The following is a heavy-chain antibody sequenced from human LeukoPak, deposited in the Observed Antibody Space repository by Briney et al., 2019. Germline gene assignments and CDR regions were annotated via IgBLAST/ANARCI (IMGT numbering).Heavy chain of an antibody. D-gene: IGHD2-2*01. J-gene: IGHJ4*02. V-gene: IGHV1-2*02. CDR1: RYTFTGYY. CDR3: ARDVAWDVVVVISQEYYFDY. Sequence: ASVKVSCKASRYTFTGYYMHWVRQAPGQGLEWMGWINPNSGGTNYAQKFQGRVTMTRDTSISAAYMELSRLRSDDTAVYYCARDVAWDVVVVISQEYYFDYWGQGTLVTVSS. CDR2: INPNSGGT.